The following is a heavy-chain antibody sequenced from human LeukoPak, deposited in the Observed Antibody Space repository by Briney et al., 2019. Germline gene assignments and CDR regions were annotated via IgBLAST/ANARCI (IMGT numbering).Heavy chain of an antibody. CDR3: ARQVDSTMALPDY. CDR2: ISAYNGNT. V-gene: IGHV1-18*01. J-gene: IGHJ4*02. D-gene: IGHD3-10*01. Sequence: ASVKVSCKASGYTFASYGVTWVRQAPGQGHEWMGWISAYNGNTNYARKFQGRVTMTTDTSTSTAYMELRSLRSDDTAVYYCARQVDSTMALPDYWGQGTLVTVSS. CDR1: GYTFASYG.